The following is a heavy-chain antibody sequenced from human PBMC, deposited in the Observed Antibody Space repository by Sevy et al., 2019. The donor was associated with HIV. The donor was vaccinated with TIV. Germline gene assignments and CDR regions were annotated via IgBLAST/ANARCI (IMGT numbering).Heavy chain of an antibody. CDR2: IKSKADGGTT. D-gene: IGHD2-2*01. Sequence: GGSLRLSCAASEFTFSKAWMNWVRRAPGKGLEWVGRIKSKADGGTTDYAASVKGRFTISRDDSKNKLYLQMNRLKTEDTAVYYCTTTHSNYIVVVPAASYWYFDLWGRGTLVTVSS. V-gene: IGHV3-15*01. J-gene: IGHJ2*01. CDR1: EFTFSKAW. CDR3: TTTHSNYIVVVPAASYWYFDL.